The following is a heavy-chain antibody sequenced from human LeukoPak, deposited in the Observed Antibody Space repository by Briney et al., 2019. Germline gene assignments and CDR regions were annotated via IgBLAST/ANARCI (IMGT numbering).Heavy chain of an antibody. Sequence: GASVKVSCKASGYTFTGYYMHWVRQAPGQGLEWMGWINPNSGGTNYAQKFQGRVTMTRDTSISTAYMELSRLRSDDTAVYYCAREVGASVELDDYWGQGTLVTVSS. CDR3: AREVGASVELDDY. V-gene: IGHV1-2*02. CDR2: INPNSGGT. CDR1: GYTFTGYY. D-gene: IGHD1-26*01. J-gene: IGHJ4*02.